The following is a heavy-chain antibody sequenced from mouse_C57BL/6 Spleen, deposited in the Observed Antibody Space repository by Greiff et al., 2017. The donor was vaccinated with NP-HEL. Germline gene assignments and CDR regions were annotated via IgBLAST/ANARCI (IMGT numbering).Heavy chain of an antibody. CDR3: ARGAYDGYYDYFDY. D-gene: IGHD2-3*01. J-gene: IGHJ2*01. Sequence: VQLQQSGPELVKPGASVKLSCKASGYTFTSYDINWVKQRPGQGLEWIGWIYPRDGSTKYNEKFKGKATLTVDTSSRTAYMELHSLTSEDSAVYFCARGAYDGYYDYFDYWGQGTTLTVSS. CDR2: IYPRDGST. CDR1: GYTFTSYD. V-gene: IGHV1-85*01.